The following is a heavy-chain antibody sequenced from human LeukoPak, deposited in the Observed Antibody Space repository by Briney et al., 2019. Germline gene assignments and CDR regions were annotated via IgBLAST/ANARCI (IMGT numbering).Heavy chain of an antibody. Sequence: PGGSLRLSCAASGFTFSSYAMLWVRQAPGKGLEWVAVISYDGSNKYYADSVKGRFTISRDNSKSTLYLQMNSLRAEDTAVYYCAREGGYSSSWYRLFDYWGQGTLVTVSS. V-gene: IGHV3-30-3*01. D-gene: IGHD6-13*01. J-gene: IGHJ4*02. CDR1: GFTFSSYA. CDR2: ISYDGSNK. CDR3: AREGGYSSSWYRLFDY.